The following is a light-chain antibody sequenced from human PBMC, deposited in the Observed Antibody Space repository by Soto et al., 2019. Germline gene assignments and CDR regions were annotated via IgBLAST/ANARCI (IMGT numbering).Light chain of an antibody. Sequence: DIQMTQSPSSLSASVGDRVTITCRAIQSITVYLNWYQQKPGKAPELLIYTASTLQSGVPSRFSGSGSGTDFTLTISSVQPEDFATYYCQQSDSTPRTFGQGTKVDMK. CDR2: TAS. V-gene: IGKV1-39*01. CDR3: QQSDSTPRT. CDR1: QSITVY. J-gene: IGKJ1*01.